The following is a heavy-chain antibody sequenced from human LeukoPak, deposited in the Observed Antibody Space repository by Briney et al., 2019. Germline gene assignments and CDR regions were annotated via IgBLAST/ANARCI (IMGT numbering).Heavy chain of an antibody. Sequence: GGSLRLSCAASGFTFSNYWMHWVRQAPGKGLEWVSAISGSGGSTYYADSVKGRFTISRDNSKNTLYLQMNSLRAEDTAVYYCAKGGRYDSSGYWYAFDIWGQGTMVTVSS. D-gene: IGHD3-22*01. CDR2: ISGSGGST. CDR3: AKGGRYDSSGYWYAFDI. V-gene: IGHV3-23*01. CDR1: GFTFSNYW. J-gene: IGHJ3*02.